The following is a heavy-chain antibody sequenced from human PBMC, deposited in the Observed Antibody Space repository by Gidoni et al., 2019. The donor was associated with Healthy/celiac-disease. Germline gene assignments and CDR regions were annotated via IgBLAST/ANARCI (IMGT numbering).Heavy chain of an antibody. Sequence: QVQLVQSGAEVKKPGASVKVSCKASGYTFTSYAMHWVRQAPGQRLEWMGWINAGNGNTKYSQKFQGRVTITRDTSASTAYMELSSLRSEDTAVYYCARYQLLYDSFDYWGQGTLVTVSS. D-gene: IGHD2-2*02. CDR3: ARYQLLYDSFDY. CDR1: GYTFTSYA. CDR2: INAGNGNT. J-gene: IGHJ4*02. V-gene: IGHV1-3*01.